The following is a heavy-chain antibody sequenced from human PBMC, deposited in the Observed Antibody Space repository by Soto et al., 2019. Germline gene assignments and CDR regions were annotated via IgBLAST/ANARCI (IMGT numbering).Heavy chain of an antibody. CDR1: GYTFTING. J-gene: IGHJ3*02. CDR2: ISAYNGNT. CDR3: ARDVKRDIVVVVADTTSGNDAFDI. V-gene: IGHV1-18*01. Sequence: ASVKVSCKDAGYTFTINGIIWVRQAPRQGLEWMGLISAYNGNTNYAQKLQGRVTMTTDTSTRTAYMELRSLRSDDTAVYYCARDVKRDIVVVVADTTSGNDAFDIWGQGTMVTVSS. D-gene: IGHD2-15*01.